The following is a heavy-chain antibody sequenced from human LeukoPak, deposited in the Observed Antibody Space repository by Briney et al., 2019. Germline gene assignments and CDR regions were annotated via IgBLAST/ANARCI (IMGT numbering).Heavy chain of an antibody. CDR2: IYRSGST. J-gene: IGHJ4*02. D-gene: IGHD6-13*01. CDR3: ARRDSSSYDLDY. V-gene: IGHV4-39*01. Sequence: KPSETLSLTCTVSGGSISSSPYYWGWVRQPPGKGLEWIASIYRSGSTFYDPSLKSRVTVSIDTSKNQFSLKLSSVTAADTAVYYCARRDSSSYDLDYWGQGTLVTVSS. CDR1: GGSISSSPYY.